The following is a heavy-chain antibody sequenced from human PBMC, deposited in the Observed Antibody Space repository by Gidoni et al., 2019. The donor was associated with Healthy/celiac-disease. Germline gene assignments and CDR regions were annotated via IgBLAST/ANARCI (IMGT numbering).Heavy chain of an antibody. Sequence: QVQLVESGGGVVQPGRSRRLPCAASGFTFRSYAMHWVRQAPGKGLEWVAVISYDGSNKYYADSVKGRFTISRDNSKNTLYLQMNSLRAEDTAVYYCARDRTGSTSCYNYWGQGTLVTVSS. CDR2: ISYDGSNK. J-gene: IGHJ4*02. V-gene: IGHV3-30-3*01. D-gene: IGHD2-2*02. CDR3: ARDRTGSTSCYNY. CDR1: GFTFRSYA.